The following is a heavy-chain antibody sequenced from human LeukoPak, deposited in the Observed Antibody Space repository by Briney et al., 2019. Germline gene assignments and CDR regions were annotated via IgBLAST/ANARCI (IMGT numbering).Heavy chain of an antibody. CDR2: ISGSGGST. J-gene: IGHJ4*02. CDR1: GFTFDDYA. V-gene: IGHV3-23*01. CDR3: AKGSPYCSGGSCDFDY. D-gene: IGHD2-15*01. Sequence: GRSLRLSCAASGFTFDDYAMHWVRQAPGKGLEWVSAISGSGGSTYYADSVKGRFTISRDNSKNTLYLQMNSLRAEDTAVYYCAKGSPYCSGGSCDFDYWGQGTLVTVSS.